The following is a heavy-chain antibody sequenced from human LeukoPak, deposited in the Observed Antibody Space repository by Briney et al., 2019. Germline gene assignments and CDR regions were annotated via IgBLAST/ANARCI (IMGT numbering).Heavy chain of an antibody. J-gene: IGHJ4*02. V-gene: IGHV3-30-3*01. CDR1: GFTFSSYA. D-gene: IGHD7-27*01. CDR2: ISYDGSNK. CDR3: ARDGDSDY. Sequence: PGGSLRLSCAASGFTFSSYAMHWVRQAPGKGLEWVAAISYDGSNKYYADSVKGRFTISRDNSKNTLYLQMNSLRAEDTAVYYCARDGDSDYWGQGTLVTVSS.